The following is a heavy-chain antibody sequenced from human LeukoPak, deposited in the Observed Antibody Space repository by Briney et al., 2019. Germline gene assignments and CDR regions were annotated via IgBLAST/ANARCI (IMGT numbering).Heavy chain of an antibody. CDR2: ISGSSSTI. Sequence: RGSLRLSCAASGFTFSSYSMNWVRQAPGKGLEWGSYISGSSSTIYYADSVKGRFTISRDNGKNTLYLQMNSLRAEDTAVYYCARGSTYYDSSGQVPFDYWGQGTLVTVSS. CDR1: GFTFSSYS. J-gene: IGHJ4*02. D-gene: IGHD3-22*01. CDR3: ARGSTYYDSSGQVPFDY. V-gene: IGHV3-48*01.